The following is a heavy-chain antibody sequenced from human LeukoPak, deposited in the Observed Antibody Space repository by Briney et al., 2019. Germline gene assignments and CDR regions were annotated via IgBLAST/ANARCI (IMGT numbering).Heavy chain of an antibody. J-gene: IGHJ3*02. D-gene: IGHD3-22*01. CDR1: GGSISSGGYS. Sequence: SETLSLTCAVSGGSISSGGYSWSWIRQPPGKGLEWIGYIYHSGSTYYNPSLKGRVTISVDRSKNQFSLKLSSVTAADTAVYYCARAYYDSSGYYYGGTFDIWGQGTMVTVSS. CDR2: IYHSGST. CDR3: ARAYYDSSGYYYGGTFDI. V-gene: IGHV4-30-2*01.